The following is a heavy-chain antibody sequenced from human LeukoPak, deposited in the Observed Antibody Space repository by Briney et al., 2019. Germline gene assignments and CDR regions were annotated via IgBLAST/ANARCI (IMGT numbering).Heavy chain of an antibody. Sequence: ASVKVSCKTSGYTFTNFDINWVRQATGQGLEWLGWMNPYTGKTGYAQKFQGRVTFTGDTSIRTVYMEVSSLTSEDTAVYYCARAPTPFYYDSSAYYSDFWGQGTLVTVSS. CDR1: GYTFTNFD. D-gene: IGHD6-25*01. CDR3: ARAPTPFYYDSSAYYSDF. V-gene: IGHV1-8*03. CDR2: MNPYTGKT. J-gene: IGHJ4*02.